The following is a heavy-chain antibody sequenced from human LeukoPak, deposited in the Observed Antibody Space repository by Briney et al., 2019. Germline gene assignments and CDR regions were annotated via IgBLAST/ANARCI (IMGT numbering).Heavy chain of an antibody. Sequence: ASVKVSCKASGGTFSSYAISWVRQAPGQGLEWMGGIIPIFGTANYAQKFQGRVTITADESTSTAYMELSSLRSEDTAVYYCARVSRFTIFGVVIPEIFDYWGQGTLVTVSS. V-gene: IGHV1-69*01. CDR3: ARVSRFTIFGVVIPEIFDY. CDR2: IIPIFGTA. J-gene: IGHJ4*02. CDR1: GGTFSSYA. D-gene: IGHD3-3*01.